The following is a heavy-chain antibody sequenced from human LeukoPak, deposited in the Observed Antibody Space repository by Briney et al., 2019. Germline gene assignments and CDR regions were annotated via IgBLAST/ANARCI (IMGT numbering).Heavy chain of an antibody. J-gene: IGHJ4*02. V-gene: IGHV4-39*01. D-gene: IGHD3-3*01. CDR1: GGSISSSSYY. Sequence: SETLSLTCTVSGGSISSSSYYWGWIRQPPGKGLEWIGSIYYSGSTYYNPSLKSRVTISVDTSKNQFSLKLSSVTAADTAVYYCARVGPGDFWSGYYSYFDYWGQGTLVTVSS. CDR3: ARVGPGDFWSGYYSYFDY. CDR2: IYYSGST.